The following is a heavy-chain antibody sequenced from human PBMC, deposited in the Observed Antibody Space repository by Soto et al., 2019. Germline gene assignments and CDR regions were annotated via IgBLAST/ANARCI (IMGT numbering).Heavy chain of an antibody. J-gene: IGHJ6*02. CDR3: ARVGPSGYSSYYYYGMDV. CDR2: IWYDGSNK. D-gene: IGHD3-3*01. V-gene: IGHV3-33*01. CDR1: GFTFSSYG. Sequence: GGSLRLSCAASGFTFSSYGMHWVRQAPGKGLEWVAVIWYDGSNKYYADSVKGRFTISRDNSKNTLYLQMNSLRAEDTAVYYCARVGPSGYSSYYYYGMDVWGQGTTVTVSS.